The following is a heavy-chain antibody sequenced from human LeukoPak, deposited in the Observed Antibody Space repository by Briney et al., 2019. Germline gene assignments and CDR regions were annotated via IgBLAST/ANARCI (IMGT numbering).Heavy chain of an antibody. CDR1: GFTFSSYG. D-gene: IGHD3-3*01. V-gene: IGHV3-33*06. J-gene: IGHJ4*02. CDR2: IWYDGSNK. Sequence: GGSLRLSCAASGFTFSSYGMHWVRQAPGKGLEWVAVIWYDGSNKYYADSVKGRFTISRDNSRNTLYLQMSSLRVEDTAVYYCAKAFTISGVVAYFDYWGQGTLVTVSS. CDR3: AKAFTISGVVAYFDY.